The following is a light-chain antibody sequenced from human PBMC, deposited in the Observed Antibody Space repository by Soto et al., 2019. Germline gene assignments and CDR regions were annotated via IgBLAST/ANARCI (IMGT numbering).Light chain of an antibody. V-gene: IGKV1-39*01. CDR2: AAS. CDR3: QQYGSSPLT. J-gene: IGKJ5*01. CDR1: QSISSY. Sequence: DIQMTQSPSSLSASVGDRVTITGRASQSISSYLNWYQQKPGKAPKLLIYAASSLQSGVPSRFSGSGSGTDFTLTISRLEPEDFAVYYCQQYGSSPLTFGQGTRLEIK.